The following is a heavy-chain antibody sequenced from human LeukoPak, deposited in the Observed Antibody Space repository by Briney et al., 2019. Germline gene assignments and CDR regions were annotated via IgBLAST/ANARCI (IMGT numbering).Heavy chain of an antibody. CDR1: GYTFTSYY. V-gene: IGHV1-46*01. CDR3: ASSFFGELLYRADY. Sequence: WGSVRVSCKASGYTFTSYYMHWVRPAPGQGLEWMGIINPSGGSTSYAQKFQGRVTMTRDTSTSTVYMELSSLRSEDTAVYYCASSFFGELLYRADYWGEGTVDSVSS. D-gene: IGHD3-10*01. J-gene: IGHJ4*02. CDR2: INPSGGST.